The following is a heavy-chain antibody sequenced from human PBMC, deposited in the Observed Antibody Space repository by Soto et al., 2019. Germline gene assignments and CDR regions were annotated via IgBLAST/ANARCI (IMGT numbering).Heavy chain of an antibody. D-gene: IGHD3-3*01. CDR2: LYWDYDT. Sequence: QITLNESGPTVVKPTETLTLTCTFSGFSLTTSGVGVAWVRQSPGKAPEWLAFLYWDYDTGYSTSLKSRLTITKDTSKNQVVLTMANVDPADTATYYCAHRVLRAVFGLVTTTAIYFDFWGQGTPVVVSS. CDR1: GFSLTTSGVG. CDR3: AHRVLRAVFGLVTTTAIYFDF. J-gene: IGHJ4*02. V-gene: IGHV2-5*02.